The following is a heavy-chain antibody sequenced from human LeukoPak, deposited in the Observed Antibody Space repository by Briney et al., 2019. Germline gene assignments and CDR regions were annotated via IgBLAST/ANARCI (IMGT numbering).Heavy chain of an antibody. CDR1: GFTVSTFG. V-gene: IGHV3-30*02. CDR3: ATPRGGKLLLDAFDM. Sequence: PGASLRLSCAASGFTVSTFGMHWVRQAPGKGLEWVAFIRYDGSNKYYADSVKGRFTISRDNSRNTLYLQMNSLRPEDTAVYYCATPRGGKLLLDAFDMWGQGTMVTVSS. CDR2: IRYDGSNK. J-gene: IGHJ3*02. D-gene: IGHD2/OR15-2a*01.